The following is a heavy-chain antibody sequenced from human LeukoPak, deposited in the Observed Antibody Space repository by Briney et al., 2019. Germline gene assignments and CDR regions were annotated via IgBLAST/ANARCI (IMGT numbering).Heavy chain of an antibody. D-gene: IGHD2-2*01. CDR2: IWYDGSNK. CDR1: GFTFSTYE. V-gene: IGHV3-33*08. Sequence: PGGSLRLSCVASGFTFSTYEMNWIRQAPGKGLEWVEVIWYDGSNKYYADSVKGRFTISRDNSKNTLYLQMNSLRAEDTAVYYCARDSAAIFDYWGQGTLVTVSS. J-gene: IGHJ4*02. CDR3: ARDSAAIFDY.